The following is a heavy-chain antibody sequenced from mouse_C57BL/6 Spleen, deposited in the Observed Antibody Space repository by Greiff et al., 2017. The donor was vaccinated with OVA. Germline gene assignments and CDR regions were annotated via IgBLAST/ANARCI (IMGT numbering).Heavy chain of an antibody. CDR3: ARRSITTVVAVYYAMDY. Sequence: EVHLVESGGGLVKPGGSLKLSCAASGFTFSDYGMHWVRQAPEKGLEWVAYISSGSSTIYYADTVKGRFTISRDNAKNTLFLQMTSLRSEDTAMYYCARRSITTVVAVYYAMDYWGQGTSVTVSS. D-gene: IGHD1-1*01. CDR1: GFTFSDYG. J-gene: IGHJ4*01. CDR2: ISSGSSTI. V-gene: IGHV5-17*01.